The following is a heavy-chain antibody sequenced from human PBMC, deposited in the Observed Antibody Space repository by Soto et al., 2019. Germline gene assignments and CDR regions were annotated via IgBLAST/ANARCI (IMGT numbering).Heavy chain of an antibody. J-gene: IGHJ6*02. V-gene: IGHV5-51*01. Sequence: GESLKISCKGSGYSFTSYWIGWVRQMPGKGLEWMGIIYPGDSDTRYSPSFQGQVTISADKSISTAYLQWSSLKASDTAMYYCARHRTWIQLLKAAIYCMDVRGQGTTVTVSS. CDR3: ARHRTWIQLLKAAIYCMDV. CDR1: GYSFTSYW. D-gene: IGHD5-18*01. CDR2: IYPGDSDT.